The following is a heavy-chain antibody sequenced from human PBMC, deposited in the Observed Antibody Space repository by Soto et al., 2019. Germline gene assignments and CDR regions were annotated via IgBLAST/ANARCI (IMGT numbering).Heavy chain of an antibody. V-gene: IGHV4-4*07. CDR1: GGSINTSY. CDR3: AREGSYSAYNFAHGIQLWSFDF. D-gene: IGHD5-12*01. CDR2: IFSSGST. J-gene: IGHJ4*02. Sequence: LETLSLTCTVSGGSINTSYWSWVRQPAGKGLEWIGRIFSSGSTSFNPSLESRVAMSVDTSKNHFPLNLSSVTAADMAVYYCAREGSYSAYNFAHGIQLWSFDFWGQGALVTVSS.